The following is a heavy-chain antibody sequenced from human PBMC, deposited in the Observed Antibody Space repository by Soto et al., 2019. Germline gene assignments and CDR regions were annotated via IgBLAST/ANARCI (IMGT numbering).Heavy chain of an antibody. V-gene: IGHV4-61*08. CDR2: IHYSGST. J-gene: IGHJ4*02. CDR1: GVSVSSDGYY. Sequence: SETLSLTCTVSGVSVSSDGYYWTWIRQPPGKGLEWIGYIHYSGSTNYNPSLKSRVSIPVDTSKNQFSLRLSSVSAADTALYCCAYWYTSSWSNFEYWGQGMLVTVSS. D-gene: IGHD6-13*01. CDR3: AYWYTSSWSNFEY.